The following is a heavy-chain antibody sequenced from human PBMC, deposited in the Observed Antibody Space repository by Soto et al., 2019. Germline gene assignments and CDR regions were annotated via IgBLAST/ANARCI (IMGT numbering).Heavy chain of an antibody. CDR1: GGSISSYY. J-gene: IGHJ4*02. D-gene: IGHD3-10*01. CDR2: IYYSGGT. CDR3: ARGNSFGSGIGYSDH. Sequence: SETLSLTCTVSGGSISSYYWNWIRQPPGKGLEWIGYIYYSGGTKYSPSLKSRVTISVDTSKNQFSLKLRSVTAADTAIYYCARGNSFGSGIGYSDHWGQGAQDTVSS. V-gene: IGHV4-59*08.